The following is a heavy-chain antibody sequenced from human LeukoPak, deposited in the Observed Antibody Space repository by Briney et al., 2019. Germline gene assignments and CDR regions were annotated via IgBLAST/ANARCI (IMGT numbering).Heavy chain of an antibody. CDR3: AREIGGNPPDY. D-gene: IGHD4-23*01. CDR2: ISSSSSYI. V-gene: IGHV3-21*01. CDR1: GFTFSSYS. J-gene: IGHJ4*02. Sequence: GGSLRLSCAAYGFTFSSYSMNWVRQAPGKGLEWVSSISSSSSYIYYADSVKGRFTISRDNAKNSLYLQMNSLRAEDTAVYYCAREIGGNPPDYWGQGTLVTVSS.